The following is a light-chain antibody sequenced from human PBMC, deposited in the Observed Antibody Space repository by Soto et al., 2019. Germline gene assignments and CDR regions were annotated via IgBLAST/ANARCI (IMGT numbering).Light chain of an antibody. CDR1: QGIGDT. Sequence: EVVMRQSPATLSVSRGEGATLXXRASQGIGDTLAWYQQKPGQAPRXVIYGASSRATGIPDRFSASGAGTDFSLTISRLEPEDFAVYYCQQYGTSPWTFGQGTKVDIK. CDR2: GAS. J-gene: IGKJ1*01. V-gene: IGKV3-20*01. CDR3: QQYGTSPWT.